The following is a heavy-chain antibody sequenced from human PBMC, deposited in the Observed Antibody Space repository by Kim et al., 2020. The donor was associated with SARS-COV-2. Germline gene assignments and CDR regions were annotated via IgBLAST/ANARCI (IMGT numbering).Heavy chain of an antibody. J-gene: IGHJ4*02. V-gene: IGHV3-30*18. CDR1: GFTFSSYG. CDR2: ISYDGSNK. Sequence: GGSLRLSCAASGFTFSSYGMHWVRQAPGKGLEWVAVISYDGSNKYYADSVKGRFTISRDNSKNTLYLQMNSLRAEDTAVYYCAKDLRSYGYLGLDYWGQGTLVTVSS. D-gene: IGHD5-18*01. CDR3: AKDLRSYGYLGLDY.